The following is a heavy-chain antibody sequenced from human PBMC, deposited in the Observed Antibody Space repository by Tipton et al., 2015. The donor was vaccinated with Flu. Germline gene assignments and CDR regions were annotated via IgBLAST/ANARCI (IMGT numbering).Heavy chain of an antibody. J-gene: IGHJ6*02. CDR1: GYTFTSYY. Sequence: QLVQSGAEVKKPGASVKVSCKASGYTFTSYYMHWVRQAPGQGLEWMGIINPSGGSTSYAQKFQGRVTMTRDTSTSTVYMERSSLRSEDTAVYYCARVTAAVGRYYYYGMVVWGQGTTVTVSS. CDR3: ARVTAAVGRYYYYGMVV. CDR2: INPSGGST. V-gene: IGHV1-46*01. D-gene: IGHD6-13*01.